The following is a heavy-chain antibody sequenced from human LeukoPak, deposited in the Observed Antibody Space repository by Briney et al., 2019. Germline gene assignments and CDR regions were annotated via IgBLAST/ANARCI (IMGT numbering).Heavy chain of an antibody. V-gene: IGHV3-21*01. CDR3: ARDMYQFDSSAYYYFDY. J-gene: IGHJ4*02. Sequence: GGSLRLSCAASGFTFSTYSMNWVRQAPGKGLEWVSSISSSSSYIYYADSVKGRFTISRDNAKTSLYLQMNSLRAEDTAVYYCARDMYQFDSSAYYYFDYWGQGTLVTVSS. CDR1: GFTFSTYS. CDR2: ISSSSSYI. D-gene: IGHD3-22*01.